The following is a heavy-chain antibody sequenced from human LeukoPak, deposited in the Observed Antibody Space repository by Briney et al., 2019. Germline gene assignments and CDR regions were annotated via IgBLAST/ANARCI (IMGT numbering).Heavy chain of an antibody. J-gene: IGHJ5*02. CDR2: IYYSGST. D-gene: IGHD3-10*01. CDR3: ARASWSPGTYNWFDP. CDR1: GGSISTFY. Sequence: SETLSLTCTISGGSISTFYWSWLRQPPGKGLEWIGYIYYSGSTNYNPSLKSRVTISVDTSKNQFSLKLSSVTAADTAVYYCARASWSPGTYNWFDPWGQGTLVTVSS. V-gene: IGHV4-59*01.